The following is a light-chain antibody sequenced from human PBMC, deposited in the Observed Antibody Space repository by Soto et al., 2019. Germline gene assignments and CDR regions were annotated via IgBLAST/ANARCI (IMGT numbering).Light chain of an antibody. CDR1: QGIRNE. V-gene: IGKV1-6*01. CDR3: LQDHSYPRT. Sequence: AIQMTQSPSSLSASVGDRVTITCRASQGIRNELAWYQQRPGRAPKLLIYAASTLQSGVPSRFSGSGSGTEFTLTISSLQPEDFASYYCLQDHSYPRTFGQGTKVEIK. CDR2: AAS. J-gene: IGKJ1*01.